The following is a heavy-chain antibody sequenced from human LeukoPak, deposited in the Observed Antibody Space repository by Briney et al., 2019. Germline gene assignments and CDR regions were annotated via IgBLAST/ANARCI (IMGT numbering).Heavy chain of an antibody. D-gene: IGHD1-26*01. Sequence: GGSLRLSCAASGFTFSIYAMSWVRQAPGKGLEWVSAISGSGGSTYYADSVKGRFTISRDNSKNTLYLQMNSLRAEDTAVYYCAKCIVGATAPFDYWGQGSLVTVSS. CDR2: ISGSGGST. J-gene: IGHJ4*02. CDR3: AKCIVGATAPFDY. CDR1: GFTFSIYA. V-gene: IGHV3-23*01.